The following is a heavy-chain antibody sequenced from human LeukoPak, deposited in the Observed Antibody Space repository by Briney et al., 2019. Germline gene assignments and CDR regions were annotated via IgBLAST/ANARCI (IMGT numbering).Heavy chain of an antibody. Sequence: PSETLSLTCTVSGGSISSGGYYWSWIRQHPGKGLEWIGYIYYSGSTYYNPSLKSRVTISVDTSKNQFSLKLSSVTAADTAVYYCARDRSVRDGYLIFDYWGQGTLVTVSS. V-gene: IGHV4-31*03. CDR3: ARDRSVRDGYLIFDY. CDR1: GGSISSGGYY. J-gene: IGHJ4*02. CDR2: IYYSGST. D-gene: IGHD5-24*01.